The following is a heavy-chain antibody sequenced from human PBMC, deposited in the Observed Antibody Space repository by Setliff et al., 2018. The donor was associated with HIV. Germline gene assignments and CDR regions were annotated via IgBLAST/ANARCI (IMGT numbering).Heavy chain of an antibody. V-gene: IGHV4-39*07. D-gene: IGHD5-12*01. CDR3: ARLGAEDFSDYDWVDY. Sequence: SETLSLTCTVSGGSISSNNYYWGWIRQPPGKGLEWIGEINHSGDTNYNPSLKSRVTISVDTSKNQFSLNLNSVTAADTAVYYCARLGAEDFSDYDWVDYWGQGTLVTVSS. CDR1: GGSISSNNYY. CDR2: INHSGDT. J-gene: IGHJ4*02.